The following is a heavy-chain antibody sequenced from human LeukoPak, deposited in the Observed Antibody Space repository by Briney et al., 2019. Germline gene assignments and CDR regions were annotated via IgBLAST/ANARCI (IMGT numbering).Heavy chain of an antibody. CDR2: ISGDSTKI. V-gene: IGHV3-48*02. J-gene: IGHJ4*02. Sequence: GGSLRLSCAASGFSFSIYGMTWVRQAPGKGLEWISYISGDSTKIYYAESVKGRFTISRDNAQSSLYLQLNSLRDEDTAVYYCASVYYYGSGWGQGTLVTVSS. D-gene: IGHD3-10*01. CDR1: GFSFSIYG. CDR3: ASVYYYGSG.